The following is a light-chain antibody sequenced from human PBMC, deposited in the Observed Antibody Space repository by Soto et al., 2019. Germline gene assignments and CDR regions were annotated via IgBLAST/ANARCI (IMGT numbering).Light chain of an antibody. V-gene: IGLV1-40*01. CDR2: ANT. CDR1: NSNIGAGSG. J-gene: IGLJ2*01. Sequence: QAVVTQPPSVTGAPGPRGTISCTGNNSNIGAGSGVNWYQQFPDKDPKLLIYANTHRPSGVPDRFSGSTSSTSASLAITGLQTQDEADYYFQSFASSLTGLIFGGGTKLTVL. CDR3: QSFASSLTGLI.